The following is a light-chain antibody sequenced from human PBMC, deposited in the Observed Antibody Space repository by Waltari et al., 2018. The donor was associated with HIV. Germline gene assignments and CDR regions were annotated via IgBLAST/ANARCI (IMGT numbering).Light chain of an antibody. Sequence: NFMLTQPHSVSESPGKSVTISCTRSSGRIASNYVHSYQQRPGSSPTTVIYKDDQRPSGVPDRFSGSIDSSSNSASLTISGLRPEDEADYYCQSYDNENPVLFGGGTKLTVL. CDR1: SGRIASNY. J-gene: IGLJ2*01. CDR2: KDD. V-gene: IGLV6-57*01. CDR3: QSYDNENPVL.